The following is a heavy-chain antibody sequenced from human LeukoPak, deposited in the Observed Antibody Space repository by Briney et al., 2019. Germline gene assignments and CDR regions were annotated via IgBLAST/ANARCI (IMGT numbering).Heavy chain of an antibody. Sequence: PGGSLRLSCATFGFTFSSYGMTWVRQAPGKGLEWVSTISISGGTTYYADSVKGRSSISRDNSKSTVYLQLNSLRAEDTAVYYCAKDMWDGSIVVVPAVSFDYWGQGTLVTVSS. CDR3: AKDMWDGSIVVVPAVSFDY. J-gene: IGHJ4*02. D-gene: IGHD2-2*01. CDR2: ISISGGTT. CDR1: GFTFSSYG. V-gene: IGHV3-23*01.